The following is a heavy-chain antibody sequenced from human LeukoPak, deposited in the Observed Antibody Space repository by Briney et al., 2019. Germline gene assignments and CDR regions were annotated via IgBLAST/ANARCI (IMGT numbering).Heavy chain of an antibody. CDR2: INGRGFSI. V-gene: IGHV3-21*06. Sequence: PGGSLRLSCATSGFTFSAYSMNWVRHAPGKGLEWVANINGRGFSIHYADSIKGRLTISRDNTKDLLYLQMTSLRADDTALYYCTRDQPSSGWGFDSWGRGTLVIVSS. CDR1: GFTFSAYS. J-gene: IGHJ4*02. CDR3: TRDQPSSGWGFDS. D-gene: IGHD6-19*01.